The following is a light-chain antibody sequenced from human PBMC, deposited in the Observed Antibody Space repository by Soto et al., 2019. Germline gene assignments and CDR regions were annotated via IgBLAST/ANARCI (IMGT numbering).Light chain of an antibody. Sequence: QSALTQPASVSGSPGQSITISCTGTSSDVGGYNFVSWYQQHPGKAPKLMIYVVINPPSGVSNRFSGSKSDNTASLTISGLQAEDEAYYYCSSYTTSSTLVFGGGTKVTVL. CDR1: SSDVGGYNF. V-gene: IGLV2-14*01. CDR3: SSYTTSSTLV. CDR2: VVI. J-gene: IGLJ2*01.